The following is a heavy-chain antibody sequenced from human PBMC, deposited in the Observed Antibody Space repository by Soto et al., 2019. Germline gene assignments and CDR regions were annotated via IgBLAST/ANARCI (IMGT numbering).Heavy chain of an antibody. D-gene: IGHD5-12*01. Sequence: PGGSLRLSCAASGFTFSNYAMNWVRQAPGKGLEWVAVISSDRNSKYYADSVKGRFTISTDNSKNTLYLQMNSLRADDTAVYYCARVSDIVLYNWFDPWGQGTPVTVSS. J-gene: IGHJ5*02. V-gene: IGHV3-30-3*01. CDR3: ARVSDIVLYNWFDP. CDR1: GFTFSNYA. CDR2: ISSDRNSK.